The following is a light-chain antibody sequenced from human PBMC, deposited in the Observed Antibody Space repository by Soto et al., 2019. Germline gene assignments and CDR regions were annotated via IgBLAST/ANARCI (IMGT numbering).Light chain of an antibody. CDR1: QSVSSSY. V-gene: IGKV3-20*01. CDR2: GAS. CDR3: QQYGRSPYT. Sequence: EIVLTQSPGTLSLSPGERATLSCRASQSVSSSYLAWYQQKPGQAPRLLIYGASSRATGIPDRFSCSGSGTDFTLTITRLEAEDFAVYYCQQYGRSPYTFGQGTKLEIK. J-gene: IGKJ2*01.